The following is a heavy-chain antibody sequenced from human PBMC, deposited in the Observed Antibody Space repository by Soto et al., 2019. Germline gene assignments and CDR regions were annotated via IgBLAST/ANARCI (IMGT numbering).Heavy chain of an antibody. V-gene: IGHV1-18*04. D-gene: IGHD2-15*01. Sequence: VASVKVSCKASGYTFTSYGISWVRQAPGQGLEWMGWISAYNGNTNYAQKLQGRVTMTTDTSTSTAYMELRSLRSDDTAVYYCARYRSPFLRSSLGYYGMDVWGQGTTVTVSS. CDR2: ISAYNGNT. CDR3: ARYRSPFLRSSLGYYGMDV. J-gene: IGHJ6*02. CDR1: GYTFTSYG.